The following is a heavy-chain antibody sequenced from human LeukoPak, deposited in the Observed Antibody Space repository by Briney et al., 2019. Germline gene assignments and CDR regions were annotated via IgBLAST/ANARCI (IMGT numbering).Heavy chain of an antibody. CDR1: GGSFSGYY. D-gene: IGHD4-17*01. J-gene: IGHJ5*02. Sequence: SETLSLTCAVYGGSFSGYYWSWIRQPPGKGLEWIGEINHSGNTNYNPSLKSRVTISVDTSKNQFSLKLSSVTAADTAMYYCARGLTTVTTFNWFDPWGQGTLVTVSS. CDR2: INHSGNT. CDR3: ARGLTTVTTFNWFDP. V-gene: IGHV4-34*01.